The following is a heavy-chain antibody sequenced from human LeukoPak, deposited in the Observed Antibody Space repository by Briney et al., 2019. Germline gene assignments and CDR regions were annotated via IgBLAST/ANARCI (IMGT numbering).Heavy chain of an antibody. D-gene: IGHD2-2*01. J-gene: IGHJ5*02. CDR1: GFTFSSYS. Sequence: PGGSLRLSCAASGFTFSSYSMNWVRQAPGKGLEWVSSISSSSSYIYYADSVKGRFTISRDNAKNSLYLQMNSLRAEDTAVYYCARDRQGVVPAAFDPWGQGTLVTVSS. CDR2: ISSSSSYI. V-gene: IGHV3-21*01. CDR3: ARDRQGVVPAAFDP.